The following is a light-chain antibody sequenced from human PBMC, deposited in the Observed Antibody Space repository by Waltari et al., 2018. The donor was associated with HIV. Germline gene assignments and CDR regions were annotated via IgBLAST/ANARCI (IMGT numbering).Light chain of an antibody. Sequence: QTVVTQEPSFSVSPGGTVTLTCGLSSGSVTSRYYPSWNQPTPGQPPRTLITNTNPRSSGVPDLFSGSILGNRAALTITGAQADDESAYYCLLYMGSGVWVFGGGTKLTVL. CDR2: NTN. CDR3: LLYMGSGVWV. J-gene: IGLJ3*02. CDR1: SGSVTSRYY. V-gene: IGLV8-61*01.